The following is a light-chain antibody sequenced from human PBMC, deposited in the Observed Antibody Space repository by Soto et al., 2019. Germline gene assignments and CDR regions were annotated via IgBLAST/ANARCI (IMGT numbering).Light chain of an antibody. V-gene: IGLV2-23*01. CDR2: GAS. J-gene: IGLJ1*01. CDR3: CSYAGTTSLV. Sequence: QSALTQPASVSGSPGQSITISCTGTSSDVGSYSLISWYQQQPCKAPKLVIYGASERPSAVSDRFSGSKSGNTASLTISGLQPEDEADYYCCSYAGTTSLVFGTGTNSTVL. CDR1: SSDVGSYSL.